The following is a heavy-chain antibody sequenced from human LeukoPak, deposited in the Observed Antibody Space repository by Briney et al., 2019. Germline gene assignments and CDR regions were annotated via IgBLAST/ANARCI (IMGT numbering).Heavy chain of an antibody. CDR1: VVSMNGYY. CDR3: VRQFLVGSTFHAFDL. J-gene: IGHJ3*01. Sequence: SETLSLTCSVSVVSMNGYYWSWLRQSAGNRLEWIGHVDSSGNTNYNPSLESRVTMSVDTSKKQFSLKLTSVTAADMAVCFCVRQFLVGSTFHAFDLWGQGTRVTVSS. V-gene: IGHV4-4*07. CDR2: VDSSGNT. D-gene: IGHD1-26*01.